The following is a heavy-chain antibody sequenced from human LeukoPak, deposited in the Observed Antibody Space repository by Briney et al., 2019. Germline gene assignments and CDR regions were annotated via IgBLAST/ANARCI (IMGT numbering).Heavy chain of an antibody. CDR3: ARSVPDYTRFDY. CDR2: FKTKYNQV. J-gene: IGHJ4*02. V-gene: IGHV3-21*04. D-gene: IGHD4-4*01. Sequence: KTGGSLRLSCAASGFTFSSYSLNWVRQAPGKGLEWVSTFKTKYNQVYYAESVRGRFTISTDNSKNTVFLQMNSLGAEDTALYYCARSVPDYTRFDYWGQGALVTVSS. CDR1: GFTFSSYS.